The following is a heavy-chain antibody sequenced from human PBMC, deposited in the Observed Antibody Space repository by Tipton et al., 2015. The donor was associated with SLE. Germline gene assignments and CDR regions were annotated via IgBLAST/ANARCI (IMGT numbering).Heavy chain of an antibody. CDR2: IYYSGST. J-gene: IGHJ4*02. CDR3: ARHPPPSAHFPFDY. Sequence: TLSLTCTVSGGSISSSSYYWGWIRQPPGKGLEWIGSIYYSGSTYYNPSLKSRVTISVDTSKNQFSLKLSSVTAADTAVYYCARHPPPSAHFPFDYWGQGTLVTVSS. CDR1: GGSISSSSYY. D-gene: IGHD3-3*02. V-gene: IGHV4-39*01.